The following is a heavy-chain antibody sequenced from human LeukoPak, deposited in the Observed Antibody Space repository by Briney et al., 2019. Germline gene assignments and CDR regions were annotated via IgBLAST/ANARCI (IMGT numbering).Heavy chain of an antibody. D-gene: IGHD6-19*01. CDR3: AKLPVAGLYFDY. J-gene: IGHJ4*02. CDR2: ISGSGGST. Sequence: GGSLRLSCAASGFTFSSYAMSWVRQAPGKGLEWVSAISGSGGSTYYADSVKGRFTISRDDSKNTLYLQMNSLRAEDTAVYYCAKLPVAGLYFDYWGQGTLVTVSS. V-gene: IGHV3-23*01. CDR1: GFTFSSYA.